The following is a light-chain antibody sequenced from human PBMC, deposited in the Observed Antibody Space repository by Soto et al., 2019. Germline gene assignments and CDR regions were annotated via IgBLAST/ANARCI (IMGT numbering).Light chain of an antibody. V-gene: IGKV1-5*01. J-gene: IGKJ1*01. CDR3: QQYDSSPWT. CDR2: DAS. CDR1: QSISTW. Sequence: DIQMTQSPSTLSASVGDRVTITCRASQSISTWLAWYQQKPGKAPKFLISDASTLESGVPSRFSGSGSGTEFTLTINSLQPDDFATYYCQQYDSSPWTFGHGTKVDNK.